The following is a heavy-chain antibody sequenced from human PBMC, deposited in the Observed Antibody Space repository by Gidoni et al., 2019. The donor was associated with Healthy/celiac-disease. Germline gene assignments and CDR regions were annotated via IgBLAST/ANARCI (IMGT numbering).Heavy chain of an antibody. CDR2: ISGSGGST. V-gene: IGHV3-23*01. D-gene: IGHD4-17*01. J-gene: IGHJ4*02. CDR1: GFTFSSYA. Sequence: EVQLLESGGGLVQPGGSLRLSCAASGFTFSSYAMSWVRQAPGKGLEWVSAISGSGGSTYYADSVKGRFTISRDNSKNTLYLQMNSLRAEDTAVYYCAKDPPMDYGDYVYRLFDYWGQGTLVTVSS. CDR3: AKDPPMDYGDYVYRLFDY.